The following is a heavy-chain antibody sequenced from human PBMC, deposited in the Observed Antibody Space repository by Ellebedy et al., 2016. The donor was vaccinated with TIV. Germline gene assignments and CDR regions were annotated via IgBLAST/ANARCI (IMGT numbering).Heavy chain of an antibody. CDR1: AYTFTSFG. J-gene: IGHJ6*03. CDR2: ISAYNGDI. CDR3: ARVSVDVVIGYHYFYMDI. V-gene: IGHV1-18*01. Sequence: ASVKVSCXASAYTFTSFGLSWVRQAPGQGLEWMGWISAYNGDINYAQNFQGRVAMTTDTATSTVYVDLRSLRSDDTAVYYCARVSVDVVIGYHYFYMDIWGKGTTVTVSS. D-gene: IGHD6-6*01.